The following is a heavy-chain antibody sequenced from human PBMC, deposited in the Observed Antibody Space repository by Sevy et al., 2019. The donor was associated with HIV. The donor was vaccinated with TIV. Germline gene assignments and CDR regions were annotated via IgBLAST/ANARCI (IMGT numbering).Heavy chain of an antibody. D-gene: IGHD1-26*01. V-gene: IGHV3-23*01. CDR1: GFTFSSYA. Sequence: GGSLRLSCAASGFTFSSYAMSWVRQAPGKGLEWVSAISGSGGSTYYAYSVKGRFTISRDNSKNTLYLQMNSLRAEDTAVYYCARSSGSYDTYYFDYWGQGTLVTVSS. J-gene: IGHJ4*02. CDR3: ARSSGSYDTYYFDY. CDR2: ISGSGGST.